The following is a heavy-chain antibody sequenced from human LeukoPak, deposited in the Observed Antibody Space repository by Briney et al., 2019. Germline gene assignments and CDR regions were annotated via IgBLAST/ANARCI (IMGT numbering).Heavy chain of an antibody. CDR3: AKEVYHDSRTYSD. CDR2: IGDTGVVK. CDR1: GFTFSAYG. V-gene: IGHV3-30*18. J-gene: IGHJ4*02. D-gene: IGHD3-10*01. Sequence: GGSLRLSCAASGFTFSAYGMHWVRQAPGKGLEWVAVIGDTGVVKYYADSVKGRFTVSRDNSKNTLYMQMNSLRAGDTAVYYCAKEVYHDSRTYSDWGQGTLVTVSP.